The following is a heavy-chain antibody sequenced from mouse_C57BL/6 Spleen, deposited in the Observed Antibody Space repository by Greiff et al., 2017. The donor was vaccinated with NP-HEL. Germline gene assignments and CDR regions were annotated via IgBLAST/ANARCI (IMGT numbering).Heavy chain of an antibody. J-gene: IGHJ2*01. Sequence: QVQLQQSGAELVRPGASVTLSCKASGYTFTDYEMHLVKQPPVHGLEWIGAIDPETGGTAYNQKFKGKAILTADKSSSTAYMELRSLTSEDSAVYYCTRWDYDFDYWGQGTTLTVSS. V-gene: IGHV1-15*01. D-gene: IGHD2-4*01. CDR2: IDPETGGT. CDR1: GYTFTDYE. CDR3: TRWDYDFDY.